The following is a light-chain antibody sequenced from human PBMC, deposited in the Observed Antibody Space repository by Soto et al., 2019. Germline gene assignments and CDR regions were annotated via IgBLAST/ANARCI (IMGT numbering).Light chain of an antibody. CDR1: QSVSSY. V-gene: IGKV3-11*01. Sequence: EIVLTQSPATLSLSPGERATLSCRASQSVSSYVAWYQSKPGQAPRLLMYDASNRVIGIPARFSGSGSGTDFTLTISSLEPEDFAVYYCPQRSNWPLTFGGGTTVVI. J-gene: IGKJ4*01. CDR3: PQRSNWPLT. CDR2: DAS.